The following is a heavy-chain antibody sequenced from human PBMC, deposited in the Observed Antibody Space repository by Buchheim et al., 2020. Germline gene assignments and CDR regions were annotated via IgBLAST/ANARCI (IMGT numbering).Heavy chain of an antibody. J-gene: IGHJ6*02. Sequence: QLQLQESGPGLVKPSETLSLTCTVSGGSISSSSYYWGWIRQPPGKGLEWIGSIYYSGSTYYNPSLKSRVTISVDTSKNQFSLKLSSVTAADTAVYYCASHSSSWPLGIWGMDVWGQGTT. CDR3: ASHSSSWPLGIWGMDV. D-gene: IGHD6-13*01. CDR1: GGSISSSSYY. CDR2: IYYSGST. V-gene: IGHV4-39*01.